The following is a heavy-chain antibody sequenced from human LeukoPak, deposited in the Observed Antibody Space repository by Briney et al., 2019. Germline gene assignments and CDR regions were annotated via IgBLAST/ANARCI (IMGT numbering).Heavy chain of an antibody. J-gene: IGHJ3*02. D-gene: IGHD2-8*01. V-gene: IGHV4-4*08. CDR3: AREWSAFDI. Sequence: PSETLSLTCTVSGGSINSYFWTWIRQPVGKGLEWIGYIYSSGATNYNPSLKSRVTLSIDTSKNQFSLKLSSVIAADTAVYYCAREWSAFDIWGQGTMVIVSS. CDR1: GGSINSYF. CDR2: IYSSGAT.